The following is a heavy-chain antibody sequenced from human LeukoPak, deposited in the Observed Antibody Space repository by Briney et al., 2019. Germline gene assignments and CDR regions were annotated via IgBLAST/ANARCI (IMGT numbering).Heavy chain of an antibody. CDR2: ISGDGSNI. CDR1: GFTFSDYY. CDR3: ARGSGYGPPLTY. V-gene: IGHV3-11*01. D-gene: IGHD4-17*01. Sequence: PGGSLRLSCTASGFTFSDYYLNWIRQAPGKGLEWVSKISGDGSNIAYADSVKGRFTISRDNAKNSLYLQMDSLRDEDTALYYCARGSGYGPPLTYWGQGAPVLVSS. J-gene: IGHJ4*02.